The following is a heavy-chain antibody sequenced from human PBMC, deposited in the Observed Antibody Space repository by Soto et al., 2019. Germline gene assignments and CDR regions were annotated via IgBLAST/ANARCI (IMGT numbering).Heavy chain of an antibody. CDR3: TRGLEYCADGVCFFHYFDF. V-gene: IGHV1-69*13. D-gene: IGHD2-8*01. J-gene: IGHJ4*02. CDR1: GYTFTSYA. Sequence: ASVKVSCKASGYTFTSYAMNWVRQAPGQGLEWMGGIIPIFGTANYAQKFQGRVTITADESTSTAYMEPSSLRSEDTAVYYCTRGLEYCADGVCFFHYFDFWGQGTRVTVSS. CDR2: IIPIFGTA.